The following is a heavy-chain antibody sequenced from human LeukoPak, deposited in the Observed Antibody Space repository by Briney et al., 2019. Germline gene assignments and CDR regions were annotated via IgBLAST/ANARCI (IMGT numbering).Heavy chain of an antibody. Sequence: GGSLRLSCAASGFTFSKYWMLWVRQAPGKGLESVSRINTDGTVTTYAGSVKGRFTVSRDNADNTMFLQMNSVRDGDTAVYYCATKQWLAPPPDSWGQGTPVTVSS. CDR3: ATKQWLAPPPDS. CDR2: INTDGTVT. J-gene: IGHJ4*02. V-gene: IGHV3-74*01. D-gene: IGHD6-19*01. CDR1: GFTFSKYW.